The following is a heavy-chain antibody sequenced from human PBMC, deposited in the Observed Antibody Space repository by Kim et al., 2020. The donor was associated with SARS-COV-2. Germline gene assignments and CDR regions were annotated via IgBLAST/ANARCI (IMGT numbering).Heavy chain of an antibody. V-gene: IGHV3-23*01. CDR1: GFTFASYA. CDR3: AKANYESSGLISQYGVDV. D-gene: IGHD3-22*01. Sequence: GGSLRHSCAGSGFTFASYAMSWVRQAPGKGLEWVSGLSGTGGSTSYADSVKGRFTISRDNSKNTLYLQMNSLRAEDTALYYCAKANYESSGLISQYGVDVWGQGTTVTVSS. CDR2: LSGTGGST. J-gene: IGHJ6*02.